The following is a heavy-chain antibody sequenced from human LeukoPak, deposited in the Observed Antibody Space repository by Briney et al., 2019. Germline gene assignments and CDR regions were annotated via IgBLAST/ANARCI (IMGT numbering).Heavy chain of an antibody. D-gene: IGHD3-10*01. J-gene: IGHJ4*02. Sequence: GGSLRLSCAASGFTFSSYSMNWVRQAPGKGLEWVSYISSSSSTIYYADSVKGRFTISRDNAKNSLYLQMNSLRAEDTAVYYCARDFLWGSGSRWGQGTLVTVSS. V-gene: IGHV3-48*01. CDR2: ISSSSSTI. CDR1: GFTFSSYS. CDR3: ARDFLWGSGSR.